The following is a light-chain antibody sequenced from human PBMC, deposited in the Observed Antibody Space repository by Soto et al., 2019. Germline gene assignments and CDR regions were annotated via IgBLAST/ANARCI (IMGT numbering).Light chain of an antibody. CDR3: QQYGGSPET. CDR1: QSLSSTY. J-gene: IGKJ1*01. V-gene: IGKV3-20*01. Sequence: EIVLTQSPGTLSLSPGERATLSCRASQSLSSTYLAWYQQKPGQAPRLLIHDVSNRATGIPDRFSGSGSGTDFTLIISRLEPEDFAVYYCQQYGGSPETFGQGTKVEMK. CDR2: DVS.